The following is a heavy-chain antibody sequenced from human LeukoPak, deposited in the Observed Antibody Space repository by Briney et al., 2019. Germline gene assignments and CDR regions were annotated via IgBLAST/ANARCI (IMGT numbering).Heavy chain of an antibody. J-gene: IGHJ4*02. D-gene: IGHD4-17*01. CDR2: ISCDGSNK. V-gene: IGHV3-30*18. CDR1: GFTFSSYG. CDR3: AKSTTVTQRGYFDY. Sequence: PGGSLRLSCAASGFTFSSYGMHWVRQAPAKGLEWVAIISCDGSNKYYADSVKGRFTISRDNSKNTLYLQMNSLRAEDTAVYYCAKSTTVTQRGYFDYWGQGTLVTVSS.